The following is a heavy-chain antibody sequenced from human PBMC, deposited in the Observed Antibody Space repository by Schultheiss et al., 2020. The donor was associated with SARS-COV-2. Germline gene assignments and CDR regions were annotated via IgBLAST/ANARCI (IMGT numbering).Heavy chain of an antibody. CDR3: AGPKRYSSGWYYFDY. D-gene: IGHD6-19*01. CDR1: GGSISSSSYY. V-gene: IGHV4-39*01. CDR2: IYYSGST. J-gene: IGHJ4*02. Sequence: SETLSLTCTVSGGSISSSSYYWGWIRQPPGKGLEWIGSIYYSGSTYYNPSLKSRVTISVDTSKNQFSLKLSSVTAADTAVYYCAGPKRYSSGWYYFDYWGQGTLVTVSS.